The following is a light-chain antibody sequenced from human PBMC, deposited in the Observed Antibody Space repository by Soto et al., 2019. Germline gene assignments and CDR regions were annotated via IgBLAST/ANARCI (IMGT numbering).Light chain of an antibody. Sequence: QSVLTQPRSVSGSPGQSVTISCTGTSSDVGGYNYVSWYQQHPGKAPTLIIYDVSKRPSGVPDRLSGSKSGNTASLTISGLRAEDEADYYCCSYAGSYTFLFGTGTKVTVL. CDR2: DVS. CDR1: SSDVGGYNY. V-gene: IGLV2-11*01. CDR3: CSYAGSYTFL. J-gene: IGLJ1*01.